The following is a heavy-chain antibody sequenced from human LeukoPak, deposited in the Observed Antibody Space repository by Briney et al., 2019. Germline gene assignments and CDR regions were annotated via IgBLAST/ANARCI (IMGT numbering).Heavy chain of an antibody. CDR1: GGSISSGGYY. V-gene: IGHV4-31*03. D-gene: IGHD6-19*01. CDR3: VNSSPGGGWLVSGNFDY. J-gene: IGHJ4*02. CDR2: IYYSGST. Sequence: PSQTLSLTCTVSGGSISSGGYYWSWIRQHPGKGLEWIGYIYYSGSTYYNPSLKSRVTISVDTSKNQFSLKLSSVTAADTAVYYCVNSSPGGGWLVSGNFDYWGQGTLVTVSS.